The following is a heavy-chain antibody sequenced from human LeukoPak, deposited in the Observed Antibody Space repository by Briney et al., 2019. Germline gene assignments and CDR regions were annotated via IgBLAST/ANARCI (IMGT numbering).Heavy chain of an antibody. CDR2: ISWNSGSI. Sequence: PGRSLRLSCAASGFTFDDYAMHWVRQAPGKGLEWVSGISWNSGSIGYADSVKGRFTISRDNAKNSLYLQMNSLRAEDTALYYCAKALAHYYDSSGYYPYFDYWGQGTLVTVSS. J-gene: IGHJ4*02. D-gene: IGHD3-22*01. CDR3: AKALAHYYDSSGYYPYFDY. CDR1: GFTFDDYA. V-gene: IGHV3-9*01.